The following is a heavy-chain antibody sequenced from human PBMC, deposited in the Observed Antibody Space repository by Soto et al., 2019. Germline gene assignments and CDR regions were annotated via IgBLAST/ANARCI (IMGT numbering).Heavy chain of an antibody. Sequence: QVQLVQSGAEVKKPGASVKVSCKASGYTFTSYAMHWVRQAPGQRLEGMGWINAGNGNTKYSQKFQGRVTITRDTSASTAYMELSSLRSEDTAVYYCARAGGGYDFVDYFDYWGQGTLVTVSS. CDR1: GYTFTSYA. J-gene: IGHJ4*02. CDR2: INAGNGNT. D-gene: IGHD5-12*01. CDR3: ARAGGGYDFVDYFDY. V-gene: IGHV1-3*01.